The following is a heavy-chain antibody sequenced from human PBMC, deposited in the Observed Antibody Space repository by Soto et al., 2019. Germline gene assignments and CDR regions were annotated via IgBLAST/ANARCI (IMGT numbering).Heavy chain of an antibody. J-gene: IGHJ4*02. CDR3: AVVNHTSFDY. Sequence: PSETLSLTCAVYGGSFSGYYWSWIRQPPGKGLEWIGEINHSGSTNYNPSLKSRVTISVDTSKNQFSLKLSSVTAADTAVYYCAVVNHTSFDYWGQGTLVTVSS. CDR2: INHSGST. D-gene: IGHD2-15*01. V-gene: IGHV4-34*01. CDR1: GGSFSGYY.